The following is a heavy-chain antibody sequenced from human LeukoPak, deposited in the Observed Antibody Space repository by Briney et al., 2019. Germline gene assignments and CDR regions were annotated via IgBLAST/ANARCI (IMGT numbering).Heavy chain of an antibody. V-gene: IGHV4-4*07. J-gene: IGHJ5*02. Sequence: PSETLSLTCTVSGGSISSYYWSWIRQPAGKGLEWNGRIYTSGSTNSNPSLKSRVTMSVDTYKNQFSLKLSSVTAADTAVYYCARDYVSGSYVNWFDPWGQGTLVTVSS. CDR3: ARDYVSGSYVNWFDP. D-gene: IGHD3-10*01. CDR2: IYTSGST. CDR1: GGSISSYY.